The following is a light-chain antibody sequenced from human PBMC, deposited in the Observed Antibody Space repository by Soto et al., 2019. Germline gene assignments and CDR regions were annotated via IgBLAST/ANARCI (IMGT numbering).Light chain of an antibody. CDR1: QSISTY. V-gene: IGKV1-39*01. J-gene: IGKJ2*01. Sequence: DIQMTQSPSSLSASVGDRVTITCRASQSISTYLNWYQRKPGKAPKLLTYAASSLQSGVPSRFSGSGSGTDFTLTISSLQPEDSATYYCQQSYTSSMYTFGQGTRLEIK. CDR3: QQSYTSSMYT. CDR2: AAS.